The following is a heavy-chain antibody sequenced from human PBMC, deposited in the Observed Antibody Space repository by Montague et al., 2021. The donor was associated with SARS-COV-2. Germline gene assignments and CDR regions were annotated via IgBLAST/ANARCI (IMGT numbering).Heavy chain of an antibody. Sequence: TLSLTCTVSGGSISSGGYYWSWIRQHPGKGLEWIGYIYYSGSTYYNPSLKSRVTISVDTSKNQFSLKLSSVTAADTAVYYCARSSAPSITIFGVSNTYWYCDLWGRGTLGTVSS. V-gene: IGHV4-31*03. CDR3: ARSSAPSITIFGVSNTYWYCDL. CDR1: GGSISSGGYY. J-gene: IGHJ2*01. D-gene: IGHD3-3*01. CDR2: IYYSGST.